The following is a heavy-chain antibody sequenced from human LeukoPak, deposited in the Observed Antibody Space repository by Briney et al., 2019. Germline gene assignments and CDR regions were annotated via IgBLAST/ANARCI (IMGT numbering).Heavy chain of an antibody. D-gene: IGHD5-24*01. CDR3: AREATITRFGY. CDR2: IFSGGST. CDR1: GFTVSSNY. J-gene: IGHJ4*02. V-gene: IGHV3-53*01. Sequence: PGGSLRLSCAASGFTVSSNYMSWVRQAPGKGLEWVSVIFSGGSTYYADSVKGRFTISRDNSKNTLYLQMNSLRAEDTAVYYCAREATITRFGYWGQGTLVTVSS.